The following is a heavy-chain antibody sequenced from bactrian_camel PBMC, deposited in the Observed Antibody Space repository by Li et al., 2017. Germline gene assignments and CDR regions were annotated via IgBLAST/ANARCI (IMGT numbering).Heavy chain of an antibody. CDR2: VYGDGSAT. J-gene: IGHJ4*01. Sequence: QVQLVESGGGLVQPGGSLRLSCAASGLTFSSHAMSWVRQAPGKGLEWVSSVYGDGSATFYADTVKGRFTISRDNAKNTVYLQMYSLKSEDTALYYCATDSSTYCSGGYCSARGEYSDWGQGTQVTVS. CDR3: ATDSSTYCSGGYCSARGEYSD. V-gene: IGHV3-2*01. D-gene: IGHD2*01. CDR1: GLTFSSHA.